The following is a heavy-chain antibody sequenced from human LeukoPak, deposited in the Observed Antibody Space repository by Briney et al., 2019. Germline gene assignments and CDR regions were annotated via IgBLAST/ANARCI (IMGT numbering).Heavy chain of an antibody. CDR1: GYILSNYV. V-gene: IGHV7-4-1*02. CDR3: ARVMELLYFGELGAFDI. J-gene: IGHJ3*02. D-gene: IGHD3-10*01. Sequence: ASVKVSCKASGYILSNYVMNWVRQAPGQGLEWMGWINTNTGNPTYAQGLTGRFVFSLDTSVSTAYLQISSLQAEDTAVYYCARVMELLYFGELGAFDIWGQGTMVTVSS. CDR2: INTNTGNP.